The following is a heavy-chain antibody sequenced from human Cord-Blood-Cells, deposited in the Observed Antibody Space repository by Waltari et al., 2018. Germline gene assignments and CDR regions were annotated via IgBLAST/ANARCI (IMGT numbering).Heavy chain of an antibody. Sequence: QVQLVQSGAEVKKPGASVKVSCKASGYTFPSYDIHWVRQATGQGLEWMGWMNPNSGNTGYAQKFQGRVTMTRNTSISTAYMELSSLRSEDSAVYYCARGMLKQLDFDYWGQGTLVTVSS. CDR2: MNPNSGNT. J-gene: IGHJ4*02. CDR1: GYTFPSYD. D-gene: IGHD6-6*01. CDR3: ARGMLKQLDFDY. V-gene: IGHV1-8*01.